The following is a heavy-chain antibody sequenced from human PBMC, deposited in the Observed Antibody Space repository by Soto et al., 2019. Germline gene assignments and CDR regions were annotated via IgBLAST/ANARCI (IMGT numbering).Heavy chain of an antibody. J-gene: IGHJ3*02. CDR2: ISYDGSNK. CDR1: GFTFSSYG. CDR3: AKESSSFVVVITGDAFDI. V-gene: IGHV3-30*18. D-gene: IGHD3-3*01. Sequence: QVQLVESGGGVVQPGRSLRLSCAASGFTFSSYGMHWVRQAPGKGLEWVAVISYDGSNKYYADSVKGRFTISRDNSKNTXXLQMNSLRAEDTAVYYCAKESSSFVVVITGDAFDIWGQGTMVTVSS.